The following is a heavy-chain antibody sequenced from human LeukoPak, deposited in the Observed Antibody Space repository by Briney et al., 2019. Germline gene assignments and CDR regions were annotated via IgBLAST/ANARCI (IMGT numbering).Heavy chain of an antibody. J-gene: IGHJ4*02. CDR1: GFTFSSYS. Sequence: GGSLRLSCAASGFTFSSYSMNWVRQAPGKGLEWVAVISYDGSNKYYADSVKGRFTISRDNSKNTLYLQMNSLRAEDTAVYYCARDSCSGGSCYSGSDYWGQGTLVTVSS. V-gene: IGHV3-30*03. CDR2: ISYDGSNK. D-gene: IGHD2-15*01. CDR3: ARDSCSGGSCYSGSDY.